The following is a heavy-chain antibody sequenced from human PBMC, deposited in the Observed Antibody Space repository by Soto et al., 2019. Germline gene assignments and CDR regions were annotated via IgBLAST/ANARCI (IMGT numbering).Heavy chain of an antibody. CDR1: GGSISSYY. V-gene: IGHV4-59*01. D-gene: IGHD5-12*01. CDR3: ARDISGLYSGYEYNWFDP. Sequence: SSESLSLTCTVSGGSISSYYGSWIRQPPGKGLEWIAYIYYSGSTNYNPSLKSRVTISVDTPKNQFSLKLSSVTAADTAVYYCARDISGLYSGYEYNWFDPWGQGTLVTVSS. J-gene: IGHJ5*02. CDR2: IYYSGST.